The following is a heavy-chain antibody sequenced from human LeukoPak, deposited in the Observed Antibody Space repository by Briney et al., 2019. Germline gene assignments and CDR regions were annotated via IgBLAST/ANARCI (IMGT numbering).Heavy chain of an antibody. CDR1: GFTFSSYW. D-gene: IGHD2-15*01. Sequence: GGSLRLSCAASGFTFSSYWMHWVRQAPGKGLEWVSSISSSSTYIYYADSVKGRFTISRDNAKNSLYLQMNSLRAEDTAVYYCARDESYCSGGTCSPPSFDYWGQGTLVTVSS. J-gene: IGHJ4*02. CDR2: ISSSSTYI. CDR3: ARDESYCSGGTCSPPSFDY. V-gene: IGHV3-21*01.